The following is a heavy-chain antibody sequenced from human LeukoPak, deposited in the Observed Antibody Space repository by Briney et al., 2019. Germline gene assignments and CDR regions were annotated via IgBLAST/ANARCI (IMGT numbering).Heavy chain of an antibody. CDR2: ISWDGGST. J-gene: IGHJ4*02. V-gene: IGHV3-43D*03. CDR3: ARGARWAYYFDY. CDR1: GFTFDDYA. D-gene: IGHD4-23*01. Sequence: PGGSLRLSCAASGFTFDDYAMHWVRQAPGKGLEWVSLISWDGGSTYYADSVKGRFTISRDNANNSVFLQMNNLRAEDSAIYYCARGARWAYYFDYWGQGSLVTVSS.